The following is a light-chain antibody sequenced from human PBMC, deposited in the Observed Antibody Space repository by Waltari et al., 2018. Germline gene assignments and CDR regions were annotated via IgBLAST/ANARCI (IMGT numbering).Light chain of an antibody. CDR1: QSLLWSFNNNNY. CDR2: WAS. Sequence: DIVMTQSPDSLAVSLGARATITCKYSQSLLWSFNNNNYLAGYQQKPGQPPKLLIHWASTRESGVPDRFSGSGSGADFTLTISSLQAEDVAVYYCQQYYSTPPTFGQGTKLEIK. J-gene: IGKJ2*01. CDR3: QQYYSTPPT. V-gene: IGKV4-1*01.